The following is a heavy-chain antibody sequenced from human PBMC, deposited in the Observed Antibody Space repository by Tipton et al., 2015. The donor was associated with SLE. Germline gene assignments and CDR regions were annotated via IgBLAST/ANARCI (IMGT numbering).Heavy chain of an antibody. J-gene: IGHJ4*02. CDR1: GFTFSDYY. CDR2: ISSSGSTI. V-gene: IGHV3-11*01. Sequence: GSLRLSCAASGFTFSDYYMSWIRQAPGKGLEWVSYISSSGSTIYYADSVKGRFTISRDNAKNSLYLQMNSLRAEDTAVYYCARVSYCTNGVCYKGFDYWGQGTLVTVSS. CDR3: ARVSYCTNGVCYKGFDY. D-gene: IGHD2-8*01.